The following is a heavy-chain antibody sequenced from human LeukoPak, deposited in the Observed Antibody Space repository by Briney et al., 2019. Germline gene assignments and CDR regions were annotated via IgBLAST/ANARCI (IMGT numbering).Heavy chain of an antibody. Sequence: GGSLRLSCAASGFTFSSYAMSWVRQAPGKGLEWVSAISGSGGSTYYADSVKGRFTISRDNSKNTPYLQMNSLRAEDTAVYYCAKGPSYSSSWYPSLADYWGQGTLVTVSS. J-gene: IGHJ4*02. CDR3: AKGPSYSSSWYPSLADY. CDR2: ISGSGGST. CDR1: GFTFSSYA. V-gene: IGHV3-23*01. D-gene: IGHD6-13*01.